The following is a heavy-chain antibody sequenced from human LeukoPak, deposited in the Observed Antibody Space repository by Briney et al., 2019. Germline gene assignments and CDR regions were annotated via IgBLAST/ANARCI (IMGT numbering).Heavy chain of an antibody. Sequence: ASVKVSCKASGYTFTSYGISWVRQAPGQGLEWMGWISAYNGATNYAHKFQGRVTMTTDTPTTTAYMELRSLRSDDTAVYYCARQQLEWATIRNVGYYQYYYMDVWGKGTTVAVSS. CDR2: ISAYNGAT. CDR1: GYTFTSYG. CDR3: ARQQLEWATIRNVGYYQYYYMDV. D-gene: IGHD1-1*01. V-gene: IGHV1-18*01. J-gene: IGHJ6*03.